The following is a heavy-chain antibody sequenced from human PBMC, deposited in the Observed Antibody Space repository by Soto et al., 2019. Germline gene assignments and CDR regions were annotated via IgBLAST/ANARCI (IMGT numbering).Heavy chain of an antibody. V-gene: IGHV4-59*01. CDR3: XAGEASSRNLAPYYLDF. J-gene: IGHJ4*02. Sequence: ASETLSLTCTVSGGSMRNYFWTWIRQPPGKGLEWIGYIHYSGTTSFFPSYNPSLRSRVTISEDTSKNQFSLKLLSVTTADTAVYFCXAGEASSRNLAPYYLDFWGLGTLVTVSS. CDR1: GGSMRNYF. CDR2: IHYSGTT. D-gene: IGHD6-13*01.